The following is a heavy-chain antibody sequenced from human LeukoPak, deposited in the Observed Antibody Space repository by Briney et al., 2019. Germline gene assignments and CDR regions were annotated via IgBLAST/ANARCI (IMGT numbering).Heavy chain of an antibody. CDR2: IRQDGGEI. Sequence: GGSLRLSCAASGFTFSSYWMAWVRQAPGKGLEWVANIRQDGGEIYYVDSVKGRFILSRDNAKNSLYLEMNSLRDEDTAVYYVARDKIVGAANFDSGGQGTRVTVSS. CDR1: GFTFSSYW. J-gene: IGHJ4*02. V-gene: IGHV3-7*01. CDR3: ARDKIVGAANFDS. D-gene: IGHD1-26*01.